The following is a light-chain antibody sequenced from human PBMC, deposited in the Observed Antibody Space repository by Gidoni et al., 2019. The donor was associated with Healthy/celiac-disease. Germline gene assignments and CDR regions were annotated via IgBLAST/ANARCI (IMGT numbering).Light chain of an antibody. CDR1: SSNIGNNY. J-gene: IGLJ1*01. CDR3: GTWDSSLSAYV. Sequence: QSVLTQPPSVSPAPGQKVTISCSGSSSNIGNNYVSCYQQLPGTAPKLLIYENNKRPSGIPDRFSGSKSGTSATLGITGLQTGDEADYYCGTWDSSLSAYVFGTGTKVTVL. V-gene: IGLV1-51*02. CDR2: ENN.